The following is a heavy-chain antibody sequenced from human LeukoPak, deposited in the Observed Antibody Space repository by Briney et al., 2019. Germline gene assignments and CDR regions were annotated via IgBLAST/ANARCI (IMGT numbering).Heavy chain of an antibody. D-gene: IGHD5-24*01. CDR1: GFTFSSYG. Sequence: GRSLRLSCAASGFTFSSYGMHWVRQAPGKGLEWVAVIPYDGGNKYYADSVKGRFTISRDTSKSTLYLQMNSLRAEDTAVYYCAKGGANWRWLQLNYWGQGTLVTVSS. V-gene: IGHV3-30*18. J-gene: IGHJ4*02. CDR2: IPYDGGNK. CDR3: AKGGANWRWLQLNY.